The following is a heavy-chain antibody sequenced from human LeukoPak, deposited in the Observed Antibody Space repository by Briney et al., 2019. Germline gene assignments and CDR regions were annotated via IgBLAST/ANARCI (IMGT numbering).Heavy chain of an antibody. CDR3: AKEGYFDRRGYEDS. CDR1: GFTFSSYG. D-gene: IGHD3-22*01. Sequence: PGGTLRLSCAASGFTFSSYGMSGVRQAPGEGLECVSVITISGDYTYYADSVKGRFTISRDNSKNTLYLQMNSLRAEDTAVYYCAKEGYFDRRGYEDSWGQGTLVTVSS. V-gene: IGHV3-23*01. CDR2: ITISGDYT. J-gene: IGHJ4*02.